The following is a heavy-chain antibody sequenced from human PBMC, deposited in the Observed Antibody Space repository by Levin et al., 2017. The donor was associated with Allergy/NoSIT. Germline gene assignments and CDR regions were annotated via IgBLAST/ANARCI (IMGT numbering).Heavy chain of an antibody. J-gene: IGHJ3*02. Sequence: LSLTCAASGFTFSSYAMSWVRQAPGKGLEWVSAISGSGGSTYYADSVKGRFTISRDNSKNTLYLQMNSLRAEDTAVYYCAKDITYGSGSYSSSGPAFDIWGQGTMVTVSS. CDR1: GFTFSSYA. CDR3: AKDITYGSGSYSSSGPAFDI. CDR2: ISGSGGST. D-gene: IGHD3-10*01. V-gene: IGHV3-23*01.